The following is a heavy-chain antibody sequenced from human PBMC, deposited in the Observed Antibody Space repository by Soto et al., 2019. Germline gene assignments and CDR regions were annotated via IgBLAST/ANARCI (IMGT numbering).Heavy chain of an antibody. V-gene: IGHV1-46*03. CDR1: GYNFASYF. CDR2: GNPTGGAT. CDR3: ARGGDDDGFDY. J-gene: IGHJ4*02. D-gene: IGHD2-21*02. Sequence: QVQLVQSGAEVRQPGASVKVSCKASGYNFASYFFHWVRRAPGQGRAWMGLGNPTGGATSYAQKFQGRAAMTRDTSTSTVYMDLSSLKSDVPAVYYCARGGDDDGFDYWGQGTLVTVSS.